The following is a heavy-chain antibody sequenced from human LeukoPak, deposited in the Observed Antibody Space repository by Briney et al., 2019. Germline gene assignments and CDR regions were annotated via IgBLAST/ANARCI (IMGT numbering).Heavy chain of an antibody. D-gene: IGHD6-13*01. Sequence: GGSLRLSCAASGFTFSSYGMHWVRQAPGKGLEWVAFIRYDGSNKYYADSVKGRFTISRDNSKNTLYLQMNSLRAEDTAVYYCAKEFIAAVGTIDYWGQGTLVTVSS. CDR3: AKEFIAAVGTIDY. CDR1: GFTFSSYG. CDR2: IRYDGSNK. J-gene: IGHJ4*02. V-gene: IGHV3-30*02.